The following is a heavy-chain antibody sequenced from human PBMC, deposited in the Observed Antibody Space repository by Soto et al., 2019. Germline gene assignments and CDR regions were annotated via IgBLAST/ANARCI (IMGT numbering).Heavy chain of an antibody. D-gene: IGHD2-2*01. CDR3: AKDNIRQGIVVVPAVAADY. CDR1: GFTFSSYA. Sequence: GGSLRLSCAASGFTFSSYAMSWVRQAPGKGLEWVSAISGSGGSTYYAESVKGRFTISRDNSKNTLYLQMNSLRAEDTAVYYCAKDNIRQGIVVVPAVAADYWGQGTLVTVSS. CDR2: ISGSGGST. V-gene: IGHV3-23*01. J-gene: IGHJ4*02.